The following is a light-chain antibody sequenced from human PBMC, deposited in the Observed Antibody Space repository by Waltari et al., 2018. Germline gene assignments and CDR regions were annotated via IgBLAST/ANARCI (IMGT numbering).Light chain of an antibody. CDR3: QRFGISPYT. CDR1: QSVSSSY. J-gene: IGKJ2*01. CDR2: GAP. V-gene: IGKV3-20*01. Sequence: EIVLTQSPDTLSLSPGERVTLSCRASQSVSSSYLVWYQQKPGQAPRLLIYGAPSRATGIPDRFSGSGSGTDFTLTISRLEPEDFAVYYCQRFGISPYTFGQGTKLEIK.